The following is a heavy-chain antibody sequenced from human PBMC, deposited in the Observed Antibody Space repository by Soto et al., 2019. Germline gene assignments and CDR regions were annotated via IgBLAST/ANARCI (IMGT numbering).Heavy chain of an antibody. Sequence: SETLSLTCAVYGGSFSGYYWSWIRQPPGKGLEWIGEINHSGSTNYNPSLKSRVTISVDTSKNQFSLKLSSVTAADTAVYYCARGHVTRSSVSIRRRGSDAFDIWGQGTMATVSS. J-gene: IGHJ3*02. V-gene: IGHV4-34*01. CDR3: ARGHVTRSSVSIRRRGSDAFDI. CDR2: INHSGST. CDR1: GGSFSGYY. D-gene: IGHD2-2*01.